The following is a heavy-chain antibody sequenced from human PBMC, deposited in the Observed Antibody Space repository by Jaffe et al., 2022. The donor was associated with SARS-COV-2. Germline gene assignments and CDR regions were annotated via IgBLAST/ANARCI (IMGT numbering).Heavy chain of an antibody. Sequence: EVQLVESGGGLVQPGGSLRLSCAASGFTFSSYWMSWVRQAPGKGLEWVANIKQDGSEKYYVDSVKGRFTISRDNAKNSLYLQMNSLRAEDTAVYYCARDNTYYYYGMDVWGQGTTVTVSS. J-gene: IGHJ6*02. V-gene: IGHV3-7*03. CDR1: GFTFSSYW. CDR2: IKQDGSEK. CDR3: ARDNTYYYYGMDV.